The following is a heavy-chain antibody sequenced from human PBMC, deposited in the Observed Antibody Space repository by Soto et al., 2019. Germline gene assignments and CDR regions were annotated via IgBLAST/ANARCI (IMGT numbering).Heavy chain of an antibody. CDR1: GLTFSSYG. J-gene: IGHJ4*02. CDR2: RWYDGSNK. D-gene: IGHD6-6*01. Sequence: QVQLVESGGGVVQPGRSLRLSCAASGLTFSSYGMHWVRQAPGKGLEWVAVRWYDGSNKYYADSVKGRFTISRDNSKNTLYLQMNSLRAEDTAVYYCARSEGGYSSSSAFDYWGQGTLVTVSS. V-gene: IGHV3-33*01. CDR3: ARSEGGYSSSSAFDY.